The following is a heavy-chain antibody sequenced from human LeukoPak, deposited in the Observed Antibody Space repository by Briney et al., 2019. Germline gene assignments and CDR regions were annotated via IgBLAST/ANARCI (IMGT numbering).Heavy chain of an antibody. V-gene: IGHV3-53*01. CDR1: GFTVSSNY. D-gene: IGHD3-3*01. CDR3: AREGVDFWSGYHTL. Sequence: PGGSLRLSCAASGFTVSSNYMSWVRQAPGKGLEWVSVIYSGGSTYYADSVKGRFTISRDNSKNTLYLQMNSLRAEDTAVYYCAREGVDFWSGYHTLWGQGTLVTVSS. CDR2: IYSGGST. J-gene: IGHJ4*02.